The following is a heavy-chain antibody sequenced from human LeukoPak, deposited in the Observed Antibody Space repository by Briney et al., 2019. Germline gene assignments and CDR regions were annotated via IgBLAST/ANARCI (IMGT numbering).Heavy chain of an antibody. CDR2: IRYDGSNK. CDR3: AKDRRFLEWYFDY. CDR1: GFTFSSYG. D-gene: IGHD3-3*01. J-gene: IGHJ4*02. Sequence: PGGSLRLSCSACGFTFSSYGMHWVRQAPGKGLEWLAFIRYDGSNKYYADSVKGRFTISRDNSKNTLYLQMNSLRAEDTAVYYCAKDRRFLEWYFDYWGQCTLVTVSS. V-gene: IGHV3-30*02.